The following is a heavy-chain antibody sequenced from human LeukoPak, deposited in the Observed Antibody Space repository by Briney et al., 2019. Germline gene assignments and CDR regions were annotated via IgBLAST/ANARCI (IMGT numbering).Heavy chain of an antibody. Sequence: GGSLRLSCAASGFTFSIYSMNWVRQAPGKGLEWVALISSDGSHKYYADSVKGRFTISRDNSKNTLYLQMNSLRAEDTAVYYCAKSESIIAVAGTLDYWGQGTLVTVSS. V-gene: IGHV3-30*18. D-gene: IGHD6-19*01. CDR3: AKSESIIAVAGTLDY. CDR1: GFTFSIYS. J-gene: IGHJ4*02. CDR2: ISSDGSHK.